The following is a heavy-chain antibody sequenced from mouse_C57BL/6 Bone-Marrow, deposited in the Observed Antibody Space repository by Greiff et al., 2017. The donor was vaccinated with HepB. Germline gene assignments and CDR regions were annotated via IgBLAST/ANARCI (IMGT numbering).Heavy chain of an antibody. CDR1: GFNIKDDY. CDR3: TYYDYDGDHVWYFDV. J-gene: IGHJ1*03. CDR2: IDPENGDT. Sequence: EVKLVESGAELVRPGASVKLSCTASGFNIKDDYMHWVKQRPEQGLEWIGWIDPENGDTEYASKFQGKATITADTSSNTAYLQLSSLTSEDTAVYYCTYYDYDGDHVWYFDVWCTGTTVTVSP. V-gene: IGHV14-4*01. D-gene: IGHD2-4*01.